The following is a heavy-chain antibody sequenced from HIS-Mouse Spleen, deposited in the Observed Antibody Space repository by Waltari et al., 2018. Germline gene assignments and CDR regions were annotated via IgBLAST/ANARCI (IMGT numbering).Heavy chain of an antibody. CDR1: GGSFSGYY. J-gene: IGHJ4*02. V-gene: IGHV4-34*01. CDR2: IHHSGST. Sequence: QVQLQQWGAGLLKPSETLSLTCAVHGGSFSGYYWSWIRQPPGKGLEWIGEIHHSGSTNYNPSLKSRVTISVDTSKNQFSLKLSSVTAADTAVYYCARGRDSSGYYPFDYWGQGTLVTVSS. D-gene: IGHD3-22*01. CDR3: ARGRDSSGYYPFDY.